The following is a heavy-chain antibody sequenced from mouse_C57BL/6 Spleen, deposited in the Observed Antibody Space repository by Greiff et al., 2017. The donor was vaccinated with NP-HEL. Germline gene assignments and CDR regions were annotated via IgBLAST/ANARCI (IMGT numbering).Heavy chain of an antibody. Sequence: EVKLVESGGGLVKPGGSLKLSCAASGFTFSSYAMSWVRQTPEKRLEWVATISDGGSYTYYPDNVKGRFTISRDNAKNNLYLQMSHLKSEDTAMYYCARDLYGSSYDAMDYWGQGTSVTVSS. J-gene: IGHJ4*01. D-gene: IGHD1-1*01. V-gene: IGHV5-4*01. CDR1: GFTFSSYA. CDR2: ISDGGSYT. CDR3: ARDLYGSSYDAMDY.